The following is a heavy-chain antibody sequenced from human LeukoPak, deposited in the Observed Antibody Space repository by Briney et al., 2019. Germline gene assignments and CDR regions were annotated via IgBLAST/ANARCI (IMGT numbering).Heavy chain of an antibody. V-gene: IGHV3-21*06. CDR1: GFAFRTCT. CDR3: GGEFSSSPASMDV. Sequence: GRSLRLSCAASGFAFRTCTMNWVRQAPGKGLEWVSFISRTGDNIYYVASVKGGSPISRVYAKTSLYLQMHSLRAEDTAVYYCGGEFSSSPASMDVWGQGASVTVSS. J-gene: IGHJ6*02. CDR2: ISRTGDNI. D-gene: IGHD3-10*01.